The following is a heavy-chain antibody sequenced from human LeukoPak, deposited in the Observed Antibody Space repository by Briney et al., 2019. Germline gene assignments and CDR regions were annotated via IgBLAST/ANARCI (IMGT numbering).Heavy chain of an antibody. CDR3: AKDEDREFYDFWSGLSAFDI. V-gene: IGHV3-23*01. CDR2: ISGSGSST. J-gene: IGHJ3*02. D-gene: IGHD3-3*01. Sequence: GGSLRLSCAVSGFTLSSYAMSWVRQPPGKGREWGSAISGSGSSTYYTAPVKGRVTISRDNSKITLYPQMTSLRAEETAVYYCAKDEDREFYDFWSGLSAFDIGDQGKMITVTS. CDR1: GFTLSSYA.